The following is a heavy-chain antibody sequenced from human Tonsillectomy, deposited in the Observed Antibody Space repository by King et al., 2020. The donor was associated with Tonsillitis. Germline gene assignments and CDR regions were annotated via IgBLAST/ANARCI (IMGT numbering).Heavy chain of an antibody. J-gene: IGHJ4*02. Sequence: DVQLVESGGGLVQPGGSLRLSCAASGFTFITYVMNWVRQAPGKGLEWVSAIIGSGHRTEYADSVKGRFTISRDNAKTTLYLQMSSLRAEDTAAYYCVKGGLDYNIILDFWGQGTLVTVTS. CDR1: GFTFITYV. D-gene: IGHD3-10*01. CDR2: IIGSGHRT. V-gene: IGHV3-23*04. CDR3: VKGGLDYNIILDF.